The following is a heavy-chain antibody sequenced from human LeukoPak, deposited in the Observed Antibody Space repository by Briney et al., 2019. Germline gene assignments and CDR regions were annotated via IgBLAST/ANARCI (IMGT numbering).Heavy chain of an antibody. Sequence: PGGSLRLSCAASGFTFSSYSMNWVRQAPGKGLEWVSSISSSSGYIYYADSVKGRFTISRDNAKNSLYLQMNSLRAEDTAVYYCARGPGDYYDSSGYQGDYWGQGTLVTVSS. V-gene: IGHV3-21*01. D-gene: IGHD3-22*01. CDR1: GFTFSSYS. J-gene: IGHJ4*02. CDR2: ISSSSGYI. CDR3: ARGPGDYYDSSGYQGDY.